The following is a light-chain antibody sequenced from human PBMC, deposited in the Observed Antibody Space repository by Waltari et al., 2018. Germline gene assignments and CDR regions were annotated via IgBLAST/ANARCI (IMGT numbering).Light chain of an antibody. V-gene: IGLV1-44*01. Sequence: QSVLTQPPPASATPGQRVTISCSGSSSNNGRYSPNWYQQVPGTPPKLLIYTNKKRPSGVPDRFSGSKSGTSASLAISGLQSEDEADYYCAAWDDSVNGPVFGAGTKLTVV. J-gene: IGLJ3*02. CDR3: AAWDDSVNGPV. CDR1: SSNNGRYS. CDR2: TNK.